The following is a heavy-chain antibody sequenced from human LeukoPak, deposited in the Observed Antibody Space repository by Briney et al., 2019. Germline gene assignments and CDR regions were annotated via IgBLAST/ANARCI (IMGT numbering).Heavy chain of an antibody. CDR2: ISSSGSTI. J-gene: IGHJ4*02. CDR1: GFTFSTYE. V-gene: IGHV3-48*03. CDR3: ARTYYDILTGYNPYFDY. Sequence: GGSLRLSCAASGFTFSTYEMNWVRQAPGKGLEWVSYISSSGSTIYYAESVKGRFTVSRDNAKNFLYLQMNSLRAEDTAVYYCARTYYDILTGYNPYFDYWGQGILVTVSS. D-gene: IGHD3-9*01.